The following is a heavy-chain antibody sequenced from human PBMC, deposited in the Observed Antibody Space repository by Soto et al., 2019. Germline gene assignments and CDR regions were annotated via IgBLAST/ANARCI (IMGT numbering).Heavy chain of an antibody. CDR3: ARGQLVWYGDLTPYHRDMDV. Sequence: QVQLQESGPGLVKPSETLSLMCTVSGVSITPYFWSWIRQPAGKAPEWVGHIYASGRTTYNPSLKSRVTMFVSQTQVSLRLTSVTAAHTAVYYCARGQLVWYGDLTPYHRDMDVWGQGTTVTVSS. D-gene: IGHD3-10*01. CDR2: IYASGRT. J-gene: IGHJ6*02. V-gene: IGHV4-4*07. CDR1: GVSITPYF.